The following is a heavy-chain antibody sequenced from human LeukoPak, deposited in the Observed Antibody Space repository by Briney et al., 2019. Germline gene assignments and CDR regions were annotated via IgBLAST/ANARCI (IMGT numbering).Heavy chain of an antibody. CDR3: AKDSGSSSGDAFDI. V-gene: IGHV3-74*01. J-gene: IGHJ3*02. Sequence: GGSMRLSCVASGFTFSSYWMHWVRQDPRKGLVWVSRINGDGRNINYADSVRGRFTISRDNAKNTLYLQMNTLRVEDMALYYCAKDSGSSSGDAFDIWGQGTMVTVSS. D-gene: IGHD6-6*01. CDR1: GFTFSSYW. CDR2: INGDGRNI.